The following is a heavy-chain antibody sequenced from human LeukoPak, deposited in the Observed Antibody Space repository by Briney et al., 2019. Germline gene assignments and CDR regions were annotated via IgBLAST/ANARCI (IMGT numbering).Heavy chain of an antibody. J-gene: IGHJ6*03. CDR1: GGSVSGYY. V-gene: IGHV4-4*07. D-gene: IGHD3-10*01. CDR2: IYSSGIT. CDR3: ARGYYGSGSHCCHMDV. Sequence: PSETLSLTCTVSGGSVSGYYWSLIRQPAGKELEWIGRIYSSGITTYNPSLKSRVTMSVDTSKNQLSLKLTSVTATDTAVYYCARGYYGSGSHCCHMDVWGKGTTITVS.